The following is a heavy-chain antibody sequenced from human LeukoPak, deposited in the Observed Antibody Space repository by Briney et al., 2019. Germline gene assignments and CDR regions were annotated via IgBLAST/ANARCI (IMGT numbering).Heavy chain of an antibody. CDR1: GFTFSSYA. J-gene: IGHJ5*02. CDR3: AKVLAYGDNDRWFDP. Sequence: GGSLRLSCAASGFTFSSYAMSWVRQAPGKGLEWVSAISGSGGSTYYADSVKGRFTISRDNSKNTLYLQVNSLRAEDTAVYYCAKVLAYGDNDRWFDPWGQGTLVTVSS. D-gene: IGHD4-17*01. V-gene: IGHV3-23*01. CDR2: ISGSGGST.